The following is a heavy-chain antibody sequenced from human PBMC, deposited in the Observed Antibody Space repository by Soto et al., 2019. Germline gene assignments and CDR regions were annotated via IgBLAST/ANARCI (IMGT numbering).Heavy chain of an antibody. V-gene: IGHV3-30-3*01. CDR1: GFVFGANA. CDR2: ISHNGNRK. D-gene: IGHD5-12*01. Sequence: QVRLEESGGGGVQAGRSLRLSCVASGFVFGANAMHWVRQAPGKGLEWVSLISHNGNRKHYADSVKGRFTISRDNSKNTLFLQMDSLIPEYTAMYYCARTVYSAYDYCGTYFDYWGQGTLVTVSS. CDR3: ARTVYSAYDYCGTYFDY. J-gene: IGHJ4*02.